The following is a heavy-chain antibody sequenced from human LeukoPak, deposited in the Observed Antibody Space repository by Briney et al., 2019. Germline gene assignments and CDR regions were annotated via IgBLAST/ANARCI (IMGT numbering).Heavy chain of an antibody. D-gene: IGHD1-26*01. Sequence: GGSLRLSCAASGFTFDNNRMSWVRQDPGKGLEWVSTVNADGGNTYYADSVKGRFTISRDNSKSTLILQMNSLRVEDTALYYCTKRVKYGGTWDHFADWGQGTLVTVSS. CDR1: GFTFDNNR. J-gene: IGHJ4*02. CDR2: VNADGGNT. V-gene: IGHV3-23*01. CDR3: TKRVKYGGTWDHFAD.